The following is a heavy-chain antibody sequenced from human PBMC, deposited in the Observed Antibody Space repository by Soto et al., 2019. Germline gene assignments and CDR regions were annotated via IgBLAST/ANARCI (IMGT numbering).Heavy chain of an antibody. CDR2: IYYSGST. CDR3: ASSDYGGNAFDI. V-gene: IGHV4-59*01. CDR1: GGSISSYY. J-gene: IGHJ3*02. Sequence: SETLSLTCTVSGGSISSYYWSWIRQPPGKGLEWIGYIYYSGSTNYNPSLKSRVTISVDTSKNQFSLKLSSVTAADTAVYYCASSDYGGNAFDIWGQGTMVTVSS. D-gene: IGHD4-17*01.